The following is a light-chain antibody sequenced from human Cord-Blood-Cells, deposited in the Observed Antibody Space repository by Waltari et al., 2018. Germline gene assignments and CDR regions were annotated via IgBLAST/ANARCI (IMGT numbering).Light chain of an antibody. Sequence: QSALTQPPYASGSPGQSVTISCTGTSRDGGGYYSVSWYQPHPGKAPKLMIYEILKRPSGVPDRFSGSKSGNTASLTVSGLQAEDEADYYCSSYAGGYVFGTGTKVTVL. CDR3: SSYAGGYV. CDR1: SRDGGGYYS. J-gene: IGLJ1*01. CDR2: EIL. V-gene: IGLV2-8*01.